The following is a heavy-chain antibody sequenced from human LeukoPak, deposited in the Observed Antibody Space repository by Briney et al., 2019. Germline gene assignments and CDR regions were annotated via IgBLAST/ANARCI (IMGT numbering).Heavy chain of an antibody. V-gene: IGHV4-34*01. CDR1: GGSFSGYY. Sequence: SETLSLTCAVYGGSFSGYYWSWIRQPPGKGLEWTGEINHSGSTSYNPSLKSRVTISVDTSKNQFSLKLSSVTAADTAVYYCARTQWLVRYFDYWGQGTLVTVSS. D-gene: IGHD6-19*01. CDR2: INHSGST. J-gene: IGHJ4*02. CDR3: ARTQWLVRYFDY.